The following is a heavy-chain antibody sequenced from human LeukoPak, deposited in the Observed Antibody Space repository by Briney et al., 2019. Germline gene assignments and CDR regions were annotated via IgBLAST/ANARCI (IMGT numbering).Heavy chain of an antibody. Sequence: KTSETLSLTCTVSGGSINTPNYYWGWIRQTPGTGLEWIGNIFYSGGTYYSPSLTSRVTISLDTSKNQFSLKLSSVTAADTAVYYCARQWSVGATLRYYYYYYMDVWGKGTTVTISS. V-gene: IGHV4-39*01. CDR1: GGSINTPNYY. CDR2: IFYSGGT. CDR3: ARQWSVGATLRYYYYYYMDV. J-gene: IGHJ6*03. D-gene: IGHD1-26*01.